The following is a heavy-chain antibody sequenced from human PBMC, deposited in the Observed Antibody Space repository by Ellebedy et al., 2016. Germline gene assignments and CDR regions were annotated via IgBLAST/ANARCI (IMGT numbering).Heavy chain of an antibody. CDR3: AKWNGGWYAFEV. J-gene: IGHJ3*01. V-gene: IGHV4-59*02. D-gene: IGHD6-19*01. CDR1: GGSVSSDY. Sequence: SETLSLTCNVSGGSVSSDYWNWIRRPPGKGLEWIGYNPSLKSRVTMSVDTSKSQFSLRLTSVTAADTAVYYCAKWNGGWYAFEVWGQGTMVTVSS.